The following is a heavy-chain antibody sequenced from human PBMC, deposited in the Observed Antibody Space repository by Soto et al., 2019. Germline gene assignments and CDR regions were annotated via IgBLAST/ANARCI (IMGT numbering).Heavy chain of an antibody. V-gene: IGHV3-23*01. CDR2: ITSTGSST. J-gene: IGHJ4*02. CDR1: GFIFSNYT. CDR3: AKGAEGYVVSSLDY. D-gene: IGHD5-12*01. Sequence: DVKLLESGGGFVQPGGSLRLSCAASGFIFSNYTMTWVRQAPGKGLEWVSAITSTGSSTYYADSVKGRFTISRDNSKNTLYLQINSLTAEDTAVYYCAKGAEGYVVSSLDYWGQGTLVTVSS.